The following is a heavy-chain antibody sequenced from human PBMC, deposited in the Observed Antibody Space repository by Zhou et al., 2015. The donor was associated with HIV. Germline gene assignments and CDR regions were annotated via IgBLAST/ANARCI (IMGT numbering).Heavy chain of an antibody. J-gene: IGHJ2*01. CDR3: AREGWGSWYFDL. V-gene: IGHV1-69*06. D-gene: IGHD7-27*01. Sequence: LLQSGPEVRKPGSSVKVSCKASGGTFSGSDLSWVRQAPGQGLEWMGRITPMFQTHNYAEKFRARLNITVDRHTSAAYMELSSLTSEDAAAYFCAREGWGSWYFDLWGRGTLVRVSS. CDR2: ITPMFQTH. CDR1: GGTFSGSD.